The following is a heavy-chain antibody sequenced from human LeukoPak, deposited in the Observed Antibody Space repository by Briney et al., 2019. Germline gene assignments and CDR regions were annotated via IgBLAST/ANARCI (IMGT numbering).Heavy chain of an antibody. CDR2: ISSSSSYI. Sequence: GGSLRLSCAASGFTFSSYSMNWVRQAPGKGLEWVSSISSSSSYIYYADSVKGRFTISRDNAKNSLYLQMNSLRAEDTAVYYCARAEVEMATITGSNAFDIWSQGTMVTVSS. CDR1: GFTFSSYS. CDR3: ARAEVEMATITGSNAFDI. J-gene: IGHJ3*02. D-gene: IGHD5-24*01. V-gene: IGHV3-21*01.